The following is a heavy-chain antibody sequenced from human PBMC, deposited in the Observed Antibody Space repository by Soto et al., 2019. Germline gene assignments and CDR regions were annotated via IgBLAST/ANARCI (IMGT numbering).Heavy chain of an antibody. CDR2: ITSSSSTI. CDR3: ARDLGSSWYPEYFQH. CDR1: GFPFSVYY. D-gene: IGHD6-13*01. V-gene: IGHV3-11*04. Sequence: PGGSLRLSCAASGFPFSVYYMSWIRQAPGKGLEWLSYITSSSSTIYYADSVKGRFTISRDNAKNSLYLQMNSLRAEDTAVYYCARDLGSSWYPEYFQHWGQGTLVTVSS. J-gene: IGHJ1*01.